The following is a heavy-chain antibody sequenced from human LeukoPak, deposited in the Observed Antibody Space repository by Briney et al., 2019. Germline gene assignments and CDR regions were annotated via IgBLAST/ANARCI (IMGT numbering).Heavy chain of an antibody. Sequence: PPETLSLTCSVSGGSLSGSYWSWIRQSAGERPEYIGRINFSGTTNYNPSLRSRVTLSMDTSKNQVSLDLSAVTAADTAVYYCAKLLLPASKGAFIIWGLGTLVTVSS. CDR3: AKLLLPASKGAFII. CDR1: GGSLSGSY. CDR2: INFSGTT. V-gene: IGHV4-4*07. J-gene: IGHJ3*02. D-gene: IGHD2-2*01.